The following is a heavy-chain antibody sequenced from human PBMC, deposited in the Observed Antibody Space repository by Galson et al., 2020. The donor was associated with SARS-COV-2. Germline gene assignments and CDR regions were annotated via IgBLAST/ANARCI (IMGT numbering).Heavy chain of an antibody. V-gene: IGHV1-2*02. CDR3: TRGGVIRGGLANWFDP. Sequence: ASVKVSCKAFAYTFTGYYMHWVRQAPGQGLEWMGWINPDSGGINYAQKFQGRVTMTRDTSISTGYMELRRLTSDDTAVYYCTRGGVIRGGLANWFDPWGQGTLVTVSS. D-gene: IGHD2-21*01. CDR2: INPDSGGI. CDR1: AYTFTGYY. J-gene: IGHJ5*02.